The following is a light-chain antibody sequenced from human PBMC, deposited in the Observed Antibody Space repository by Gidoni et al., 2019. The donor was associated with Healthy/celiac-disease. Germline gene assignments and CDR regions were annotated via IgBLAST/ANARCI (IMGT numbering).Light chain of an antibody. CDR1: QSISSY. CDR3: QQSYSTPCS. CDR2: AAS. J-gene: IGKJ2*04. V-gene: IGKV1-39*01. Sequence: LQLTPSPSSLSASVGDRVTITCRASQSISSYLNWYQQKPGKAPKLLIYAASSLQSGVPSRFSGSGSGTDFTLTISSLQPEDFATYYCQQSYSTPCSFGQGTKLEIK.